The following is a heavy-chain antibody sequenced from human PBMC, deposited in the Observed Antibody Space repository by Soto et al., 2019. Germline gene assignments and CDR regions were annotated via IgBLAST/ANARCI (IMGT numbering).Heavy chain of an antibody. J-gene: IGHJ5*02. CDR2: IYSSGGT. V-gene: IGHV4-4*07. CDR1: GGAISGYY. CDR3: ARGQRFSDSFET. Sequence: SETLSLTCTVSGGAISGYYWTWIRQSAGKGLEWIGRIYSSGGTKYNPSLQSRVTMSLDTSKNQFSLRLTSVTAADTAVYYCARGQRFSDSFETWGQGTLVT. D-gene: IGHD3-3*01.